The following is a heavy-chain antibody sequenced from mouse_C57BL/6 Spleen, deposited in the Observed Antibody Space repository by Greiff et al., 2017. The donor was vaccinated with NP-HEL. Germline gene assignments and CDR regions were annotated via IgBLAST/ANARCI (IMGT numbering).Heavy chain of an antibody. Sequence: EVKVVESGGGLVPPGGSLSLSCAASGFTFTDYYMSWVRQPPGKALEWLGFIRNKANGYPTEYSASVQGRFTISRDNSQSILYLQMNALRAEDSATYYCARYNYYGSSWYFDVWGTGTTVTVSS. CDR3: ARYNYYGSSWYFDV. D-gene: IGHD1-1*01. CDR2: IRNKANGYPT. V-gene: IGHV7-3*01. J-gene: IGHJ1*03. CDR1: GFTFTDYY.